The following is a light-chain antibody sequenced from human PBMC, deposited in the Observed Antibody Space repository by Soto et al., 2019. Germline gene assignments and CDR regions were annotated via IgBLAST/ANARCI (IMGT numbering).Light chain of an antibody. Sequence: QSVLTQPPSASGSPGQSVTISCTGTSSDVGGYIFVSWYQHHPGKAPKLMIYEVSKRPSGVPDRFSGSKSGNTASLTVSGLQAEDEADYYCSSYAGRNNFVFGTGTKLTVL. CDR3: SSYAGRNNFV. CDR2: EVS. V-gene: IGLV2-8*01. J-gene: IGLJ1*01. CDR1: SSDVGGYIF.